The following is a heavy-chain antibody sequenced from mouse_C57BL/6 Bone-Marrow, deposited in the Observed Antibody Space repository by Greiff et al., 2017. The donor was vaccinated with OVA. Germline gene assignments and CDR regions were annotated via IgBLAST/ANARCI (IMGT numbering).Heavy chain of an antibody. J-gene: IGHJ1*03. Sequence: EVKLEESGGDLVKPGGSLKLSCAASGFTFSSYGMSWVRQTPDKRLEWVATISSGGSYTYYPDSVKGRFTISRDNAKNTLYLQMSSLKSEDTSMYYCARPSNWYFDVWGTGTTVTVSS. CDR3: ARPSNWYFDV. CDR1: GFTFSSYG. V-gene: IGHV5-6*02. CDR2: ISSGGSYT.